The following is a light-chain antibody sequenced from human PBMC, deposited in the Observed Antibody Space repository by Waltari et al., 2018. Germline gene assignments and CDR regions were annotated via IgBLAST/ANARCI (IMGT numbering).Light chain of an antibody. Sequence: QSALTQPASVSGSPGQSITISCTPTSRDLDSSNYVYWYQQHPRKAPKLLIYHVTKRPSGVSNRFSGSKSGNTASLTISGLQGEDEADYYCSSHTSSSTLVFGGGTRLTVL. CDR3: SSHTSSSTLV. J-gene: IGLJ3*02. V-gene: IGLV2-14*01. CDR2: HVT. CDR1: SRDLDSSNY.